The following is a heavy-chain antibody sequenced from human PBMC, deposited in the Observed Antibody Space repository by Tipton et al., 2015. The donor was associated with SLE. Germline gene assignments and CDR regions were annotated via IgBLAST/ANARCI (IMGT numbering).Heavy chain of an antibody. CDR2: IYYSGST. CDR1: GGSISSHY. J-gene: IGHJ2*01. CDR3: ARAPWYPGYFDL. V-gene: IGHV4-59*11. Sequence: LRLSCTVSGGSISSHYWSWIRQPPGKGLEWIGYIYYSGSTNYNPSLKSRVTISVDTSKNQFSLKLSSVTAADTAVYYCARAPWYPGYFDLWGRGTLVTVSS. D-gene: IGHD2-15*01.